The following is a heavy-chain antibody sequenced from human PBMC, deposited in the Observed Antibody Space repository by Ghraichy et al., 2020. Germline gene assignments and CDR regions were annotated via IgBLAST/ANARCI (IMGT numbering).Heavy chain of an antibody. CDR1: AVTVITTY. V-gene: IGHV3-66*01. CDR2: IYGGDSR. Sequence: GESLNISCAASAVTVITTYMTWGRQPQGKGLEWDSTIYGGDSRYYADSVQGRFSVSRDHSKNTQYLEMNILRAKDTGFYFCTCSRSIDVLGQGTTVTVSS. CDR3: TCSRSIDV. J-gene: IGHJ6*02.